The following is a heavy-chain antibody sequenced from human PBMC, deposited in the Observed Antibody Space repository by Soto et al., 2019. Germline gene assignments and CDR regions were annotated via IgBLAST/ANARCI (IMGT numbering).Heavy chain of an antibody. CDR1: GYTFSDYQ. Sequence: QVQLVQSGAEVKKPGASVKVSCKASGYTFSDYQMHWVRQAPGQGLEWMGWINPNSGGTNYAQKFQDWVTMTRDTSISTAYMELRRLRSDDTAVYYCAGGGGRQQLVFDSWGQGTLVTVSS. J-gene: IGHJ4*02. CDR3: AGGGGRQQLVFDS. CDR2: INPNSGGT. V-gene: IGHV1-2*04. D-gene: IGHD6-13*01.